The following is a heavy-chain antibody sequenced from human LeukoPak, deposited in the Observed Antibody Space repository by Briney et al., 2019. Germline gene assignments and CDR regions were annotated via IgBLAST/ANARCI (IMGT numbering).Heavy chain of an antibody. CDR3: ARDRYGGWFDP. V-gene: IGHV3-66*01. D-gene: IGHD3-10*01. CDR1: GFTVSSNY. Sequence: GGSLRLSCAASGFTVSSNYMSWVRQAPGKGLEWVSIIYSGGSTYYADSVKGRFTISRDNSKNTLYLQVNSLRAEDTAVYYCARDRYGGWFDPWGQGTLVTVSS. J-gene: IGHJ5*02. CDR2: IYSGGST.